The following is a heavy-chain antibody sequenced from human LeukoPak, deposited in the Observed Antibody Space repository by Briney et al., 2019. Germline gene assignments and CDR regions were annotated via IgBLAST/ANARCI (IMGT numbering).Heavy chain of an antibody. V-gene: IGHV1-2*02. CDR1: GDTFTGYY. D-gene: IGHD1-26*01. Sequence: GASVNVSCKASGDTFTGYYMHWVRQAPGQGLEWMGWINPHSGGTDHAQKFQGRVTMTRDTSISTAYMELSRLRSDDTAVYYCARDMDSGPDFFDYWGLGTLVTVSS. CDR2: INPHSGGT. J-gene: IGHJ4*02. CDR3: ARDMDSGPDFFDY.